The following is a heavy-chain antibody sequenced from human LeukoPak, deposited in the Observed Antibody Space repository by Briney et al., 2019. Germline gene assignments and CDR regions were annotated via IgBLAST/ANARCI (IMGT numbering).Heavy chain of an antibody. CDR1: GFTFSDSY. CDR2: ISTSASAT. V-gene: IGHV3-11*01. Sequence: GGSPRLSCAASGFTFSDSYMTWIRQAPGKGLEWVSFISTSASATYYADSVKGRFTISRDNAKNSLYLQMNSLRAEDTAVYYCARGRSSLDYWGQGTLVTVSS. CDR3: ARGRSSLDY. J-gene: IGHJ4*02.